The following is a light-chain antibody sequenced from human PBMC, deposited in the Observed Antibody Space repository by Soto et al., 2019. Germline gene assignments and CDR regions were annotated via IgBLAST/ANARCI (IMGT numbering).Light chain of an antibody. CDR3: QQCNNWPRT. V-gene: IGKV3-15*01. CDR1: QSVSSN. CDR2: GAS. J-gene: IGKJ1*01. Sequence: EIVMTQSPATLSVSPGERATLSCRASQSVSSNLAWYQQKPGQAPRLLIYGASARATGIPARFSGSGSGTEFTLTISSLQSEDFAVYYCQQCNNWPRTFGQGTQVEIK.